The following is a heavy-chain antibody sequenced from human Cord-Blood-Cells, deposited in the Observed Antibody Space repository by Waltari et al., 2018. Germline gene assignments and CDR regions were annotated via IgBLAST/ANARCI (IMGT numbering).Heavy chain of an antibody. CDR3: ATDHEWYHAFDI. V-gene: IGHV1-24*01. CDR2: FDPEDGET. D-gene: IGHD3-3*01. CDR1: GYTLTELS. J-gene: IGHJ3*02. Sequence: QVQLVQSGAEVKKPGASVKVYCKVSGYTLTELSLHWVRQAPGKGLEWMGGFDPEDGETIYAQKFQGRVTMTEDTSTDTAYMELSSLRSEDTAVYYCATDHEWYHAFDIWGQGTMVTVSS.